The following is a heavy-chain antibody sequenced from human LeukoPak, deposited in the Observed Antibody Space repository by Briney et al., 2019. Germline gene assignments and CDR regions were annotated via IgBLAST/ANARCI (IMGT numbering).Heavy chain of an antibody. J-gene: IGHJ4*02. V-gene: IGHV3-9*01. CDR3: ARHLSGVAGYTYGRGIDY. CDR2: ISWNSGSI. Sequence: GGSLRLSCAASGFTFDDYAIHWVRQAPGKGLEWVSRISWNSGSIGYADSVKGRFTISRDNAKTSLYLQMISLRAEDTAVYYCARHLSGVAGYTYGRGIDYWGQGTLVTVSS. CDR1: GFTFDDYA. D-gene: IGHD5-18*01.